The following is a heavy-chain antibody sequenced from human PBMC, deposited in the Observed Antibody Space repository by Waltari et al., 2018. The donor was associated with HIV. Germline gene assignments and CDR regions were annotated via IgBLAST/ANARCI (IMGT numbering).Heavy chain of an antibody. CDR1: GLTFRNYA. CDR3: AKDWENDSNGYSYLGAFDL. D-gene: IGHD3-22*01. Sequence: EVHVLESGRGSVQPGGSLRLSCAASGLTFRNYAISWVHQAPGKGLEWVSTISGIAGSIYYADSVKGRFTISRDNFKYTLFLQMNSLRVEDTAIYYCAKDWENDSNGYSYLGAFDLWGPGTSVVVSS. J-gene: IGHJ3*01. CDR2: ISGIAGSI. V-gene: IGHV3-23*01.